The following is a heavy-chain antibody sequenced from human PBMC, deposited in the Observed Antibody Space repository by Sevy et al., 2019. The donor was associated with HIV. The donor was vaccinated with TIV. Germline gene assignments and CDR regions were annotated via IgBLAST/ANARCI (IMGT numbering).Heavy chain of an antibody. CDR1: GYTFTGYY. CDR2: INPDSGGP. V-gene: IGHV1-2*02. J-gene: IGHJ4*02. CDR3: VRDDRDGYFDY. Sequence: ASVKVSCKASGYTFTGYYMHWVRQAAGQGLEWVGWINPDSGGPNYAPKFQGRVTLTRDTSISTAYMELSRLKSDDTAVYYCVRDDRDGYFDYWGQGTLVTVSS.